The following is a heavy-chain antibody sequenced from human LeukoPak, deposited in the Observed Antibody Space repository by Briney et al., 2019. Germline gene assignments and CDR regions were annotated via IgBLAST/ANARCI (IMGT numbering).Heavy chain of an antibody. Sequence: PSETLSLTCTDSGGSISTSDYLWAWVRQPPGKGLEWIGDFYYNGVTSYSPSLKSRVTISVDTSKNQFSLNLTSVTAADTAVYYCVRRNYVSGRIDPWGQGTLVTVSS. J-gene: IGHJ5*02. CDR1: GGSISTSDYL. D-gene: IGHD3-16*01. CDR2: FYYNGVT. CDR3: VRRNYVSGRIDP. V-gene: IGHV4-39*01.